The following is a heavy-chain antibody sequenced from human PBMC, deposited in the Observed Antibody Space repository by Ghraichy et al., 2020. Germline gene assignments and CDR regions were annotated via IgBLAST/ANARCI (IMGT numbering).Heavy chain of an antibody. Sequence: GGSLRLSCKGSGYSFTSYWIGWVRQMPGKGLEWMGIIYPGDSDTRYSPSFQGQVTISADKSISTAYLQWSSLKASDTAMYYCARHSLVGATTYAFDIWGQGTMVTVSS. CDR3: ARHSLVGATTYAFDI. J-gene: IGHJ3*02. CDR2: IYPGDSDT. D-gene: IGHD1-26*01. CDR1: GYSFTSYW. V-gene: IGHV5-51*01.